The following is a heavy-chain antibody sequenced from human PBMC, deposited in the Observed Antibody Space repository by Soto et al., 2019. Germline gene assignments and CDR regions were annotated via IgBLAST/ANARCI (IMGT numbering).Heavy chain of an antibody. CDR3: ARVKTDYSNPRGPFFFYGMDV. CDR2: ISYDGGHK. CDR1: EFTFSSYA. J-gene: IGHJ6*02. Sequence: PGGSLRLSCSASEFTFSSYAMHWVRQAPGKGLEWVAGISYDGGHKFCGDSVRGRFTISRDSSKTTVFLQMNSLRPEDTAAYYCARVKTDYSNPRGPFFFYGMDVWGQGTTVTVSS. V-gene: IGHV3-30-3*01. D-gene: IGHD4-4*01.